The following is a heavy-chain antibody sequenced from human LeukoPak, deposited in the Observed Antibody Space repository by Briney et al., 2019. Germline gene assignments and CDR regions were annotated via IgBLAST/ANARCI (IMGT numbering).Heavy chain of an antibody. CDR1: GGSISSYY. CDR2: IYYSGST. J-gene: IGHJ6*02. Sequence: PSETLSLTCTVSGGSISSYYWSWIRQPPGKGLEWIGYIYYSGSTNYSPSLKSRVTISVDTSKNQFSLKLSSVTAADTAVYYCARHDDIVVVPAAISRGYYYGMDVWGQGTTVTVSS. V-gene: IGHV4-59*08. D-gene: IGHD2-2*02. CDR3: ARHDDIVVVPAAISRGYYYGMDV.